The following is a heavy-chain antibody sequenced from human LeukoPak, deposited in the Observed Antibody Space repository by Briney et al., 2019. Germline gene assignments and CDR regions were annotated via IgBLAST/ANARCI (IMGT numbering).Heavy chain of an antibody. D-gene: IGHD3-9*01. J-gene: IGHJ4*02. CDR2: FYHGGST. V-gene: IGHV4-38-2*02. CDR1: GYSISTGYY. CDR3: ARPLYYDILTGYLY. Sequence: SETLSLTCTVSGYSISTGYYWDWIRQPPGKGLEWIGTFYHGGSTYYNPSLKSRVTISVDTSKNQFSLKLSSVTAADTAVYYCARPLYYDILTGYLYWGQGTLVTVSS.